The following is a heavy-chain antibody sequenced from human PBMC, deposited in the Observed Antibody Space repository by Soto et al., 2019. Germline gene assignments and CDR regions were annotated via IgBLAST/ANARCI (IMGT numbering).Heavy chain of an antibody. Sequence: GGSLRLSCAASGFTFSSYWMSWVRQAPGKGLEWVATIKQDGSEKYYLDSVKGRFTISRDNAKNSLHLQMNSLRAEDTAVYYCARDQPGYSYGYGLGYWGQGTLVTVSS. D-gene: IGHD5-18*01. CDR2: IKQDGSEK. V-gene: IGHV3-7*01. CDR3: ARDQPGYSYGYGLGY. J-gene: IGHJ4*02. CDR1: GFTFSSYW.